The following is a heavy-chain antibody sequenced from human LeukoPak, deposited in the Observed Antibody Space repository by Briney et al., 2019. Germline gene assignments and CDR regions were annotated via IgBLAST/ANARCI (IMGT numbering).Heavy chain of an antibody. V-gene: IGHV3-30*18. CDR2: VASNGGSE. CDR1: GFTFTTYG. CDR3: AKRGHYSINWYHYFDY. D-gene: IGHD6-13*01. Sequence: GGSLRLSCAASGFTFTTYGLHWVRQAPGKGLEWVAAVASNGGSEYYADSVKGRFTISRDNSKNTLFLQMNSLRPDDTAVYYCAKRGHYSINWYHYFDYWGQGTLVTVSS. J-gene: IGHJ4*02.